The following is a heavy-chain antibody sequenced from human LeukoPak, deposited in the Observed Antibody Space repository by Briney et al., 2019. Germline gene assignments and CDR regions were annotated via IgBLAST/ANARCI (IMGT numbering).Heavy chain of an antibody. CDR3: AREDCTNGVCYIDGMDV. CDR2: IIPIFGTA. CDR1: GGTFSSYA. Sequence: SVKVSCKASGGTFSSYAISWVRQAPGQGLEWMGGIIPIFGTANYAQKFQGRVTITADESTSTAYMELSSLRSEDTAVYYCAREDCTNGVCYIDGMDVWGQGTTVTVS. J-gene: IGHJ6*02. V-gene: IGHV1-69*13. D-gene: IGHD2-8*01.